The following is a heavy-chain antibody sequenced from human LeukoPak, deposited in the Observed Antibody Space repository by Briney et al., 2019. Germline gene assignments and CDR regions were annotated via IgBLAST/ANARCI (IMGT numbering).Heavy chain of an antibody. V-gene: IGHV3-7*01. D-gene: IGHD2-21*02. CDR1: GFTFSSYW. J-gene: IGHJ4*02. CDR2: IKQDGSEK. CDR3: AKEGVLCGGDCYPFDY. Sequence: GGSLRLSCAASGFTFSSYWMSWVRQAPGKGLEWVANIKQDGSEKNYVDSVKGRFTISRDNSKNTLYLQMNSLRAEDTAVYYCAKEGVLCGGDCYPFDYWGQGTLVTVSS.